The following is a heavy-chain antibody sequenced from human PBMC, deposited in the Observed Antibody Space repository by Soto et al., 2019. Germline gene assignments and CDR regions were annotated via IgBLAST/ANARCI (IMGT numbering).Heavy chain of an antibody. Sequence: ETLALTCFVSGGSVTSHHGSWIRQLPGQGLEWIAYTSYTGNANYNPSLQSRVTISLDTSKNQLSLKLTSMTAADTAVYYCARDMNAGFPHYFIPRCPGTLVTV. D-gene: IGHD2-2*01. CDR2: TSYTGNA. V-gene: IGHV4-59*02. CDR3: ARDMNAGFPHYFIP. CDR1: GGSVTSHH. J-gene: IGHJ5*02.